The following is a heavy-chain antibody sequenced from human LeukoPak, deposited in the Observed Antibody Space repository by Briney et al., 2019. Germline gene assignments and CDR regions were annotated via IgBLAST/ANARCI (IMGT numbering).Heavy chain of an antibody. CDR3: ARDYSSSWYL. CDR1: GYSISSSNW. V-gene: IGHV4-28*03. J-gene: IGHJ4*02. CDR2: IYYSGST. D-gene: IGHD6-13*01. Sequence: PSETLSLTCAVSGYSISSSNWWGWIRQPPGKGLEWIGYIYYSGSTYYNPSLKSRVTISVDTSKNQFSLKLSSVTAADTAVYYCARDYSSSWYLWGQGTLVTVSS.